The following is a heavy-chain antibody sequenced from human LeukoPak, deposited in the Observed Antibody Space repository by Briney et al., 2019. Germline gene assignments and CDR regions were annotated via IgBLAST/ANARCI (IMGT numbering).Heavy chain of an antibody. CDR1: GYTFTSYY. D-gene: IGHD3-22*01. Sequence: ASVKVSCKASGYTFTSYYMHWVRQAPGQGLEWMGRINPNSGGTLYAQKFQGRVTMTRDTSIGTAYMELSSLRSDDTALYYCARPYYESSGLYVDAFDIWGQGTMVTVSS. J-gene: IGHJ3*02. CDR3: ARPYYESSGLYVDAFDI. V-gene: IGHV1-2*06. CDR2: INPNSGGT.